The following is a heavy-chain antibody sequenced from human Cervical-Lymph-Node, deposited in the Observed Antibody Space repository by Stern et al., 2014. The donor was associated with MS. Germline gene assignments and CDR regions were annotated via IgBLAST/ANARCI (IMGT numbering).Heavy chain of an antibody. Sequence: QVQLQESGPGLVKPSQTLSLTCTVSGGAVSSGDRYWSWIRQHPAKGLEWIGYISYRGDTYYNPSLESRVTISMDRSKNQFSLKLRSVTAADKAVYYCARVTEFLRFFYPDYWGQGIRVTVSS. V-gene: IGHV4-31*03. CDR2: ISYRGDT. J-gene: IGHJ4*02. D-gene: IGHD3-3*01. CDR3: ARVTEFLRFFYPDY. CDR1: GGAVSSGDRY.